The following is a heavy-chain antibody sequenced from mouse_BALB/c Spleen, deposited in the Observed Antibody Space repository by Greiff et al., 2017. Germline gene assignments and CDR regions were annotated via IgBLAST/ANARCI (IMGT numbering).Heavy chain of an antibody. CDR3: ARYGNYWYFDV. CDR1: GFAFSSYD. D-gene: IGHD2-10*02. Sequence: EVKVVESGGGLVKPGGSLKLSCAASGFAFSSYDMSWVRQTPEKRLEWVAYISSGGGSTYYPDTVKGRFTISRDNAKNTLYLQMSSLKSEDTAMYYCARYGNYWYFDVWGAGTTVTVSS. V-gene: IGHV5-12-1*01. J-gene: IGHJ1*01. CDR2: ISSGGGST.